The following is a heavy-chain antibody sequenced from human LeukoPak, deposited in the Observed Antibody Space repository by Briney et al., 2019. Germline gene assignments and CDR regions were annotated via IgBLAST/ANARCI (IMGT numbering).Heavy chain of an antibody. D-gene: IGHD3-22*01. V-gene: IGHV1-18*01. Sequence: ASVKVSCKASGYTFTSYGISWVRQAPGQGLEWMGWISAYNGNTNYAQKLQGRVTMTTDTSTSTAYMELRSLRSDDTAVYYCAGDLRYYYDSSGYSPWFDPWGQGTLVTVSS. CDR1: GYTFTSYG. CDR3: AGDLRYYYDSSGYSPWFDP. J-gene: IGHJ5*02. CDR2: ISAYNGNT.